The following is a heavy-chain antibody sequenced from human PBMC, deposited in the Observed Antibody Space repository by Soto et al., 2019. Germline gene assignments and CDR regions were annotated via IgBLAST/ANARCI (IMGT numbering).Heavy chain of an antibody. D-gene: IGHD6-6*01. CDR1: GFTFSSYS. V-gene: IGHV3-21*01. J-gene: IGHJ5*02. CDR2: ISSSSSYI. Sequence: EVQLVESGGGLVKPGGSLRLSCAASGFTFSSYSMNWVRQAPGKGLEWVSSISSSSSYIYYADSVKGRFTISRDKAKNSLYLQMNSLRAEDTAVYYCATYHQYRSSSTFRWFDPWGQGTLVTVSS. CDR3: ATYHQYRSSSTFRWFDP.